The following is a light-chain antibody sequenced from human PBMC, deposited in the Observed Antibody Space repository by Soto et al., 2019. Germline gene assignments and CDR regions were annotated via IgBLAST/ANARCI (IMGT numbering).Light chain of an antibody. CDR3: QHYNAFPWP. CDR2: GAS. Sequence: DIRMTQSAATLSASLGDRVTITWGASQSIRNWLAWYQDKPGKAPKLLIYGASSLESGVPSRFSGSGSGTEFNLTIGGLQPDDFATYYCQHYNAFPWPFGQGTKVDIK. CDR1: QSIRNW. V-gene: IGKV1-5*01. J-gene: IGKJ1*01.